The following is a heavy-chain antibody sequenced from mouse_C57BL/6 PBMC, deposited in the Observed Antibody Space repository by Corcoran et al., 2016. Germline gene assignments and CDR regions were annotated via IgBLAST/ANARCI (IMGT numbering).Heavy chain of an antibody. Sequence: QVQLQQSGPELVKPGASVKISCKASGYTFTDYYINWVKQRPGQGLEWIGWIFPGSGSTYYNEKFKGKATLTVDKSSSTAYMLLSSLTSEDSAVYFCARTLYYGSSPWFAYWGQGTLVTVSA. V-gene: IGHV1-75*01. CDR3: ARTLYYGSSPWFAY. CDR2: IFPGSGST. CDR1: GYTFTDYY. D-gene: IGHD1-1*01. J-gene: IGHJ3*01.